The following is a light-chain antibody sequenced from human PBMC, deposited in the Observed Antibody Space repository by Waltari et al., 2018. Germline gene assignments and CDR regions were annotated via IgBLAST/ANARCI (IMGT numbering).Light chain of an antibody. V-gene: IGKV1-12*01. CDR1: QGISSR. J-gene: IGKJ1*01. Sequence: DIQMTQSPSSVSASVGDRVTLTCRASQGISSRLAWYQQKPGKAPKLRIYDASSLHSGVPSRFSGSGSGTEFTLTISSLQPEDFATYYCLQVDSFPRTFGQGTKVEVK. CDR2: DAS. CDR3: LQVDSFPRT.